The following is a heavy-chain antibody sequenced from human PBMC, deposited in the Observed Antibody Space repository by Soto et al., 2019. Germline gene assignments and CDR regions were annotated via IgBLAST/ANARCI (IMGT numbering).Heavy chain of an antibody. CDR1: GFTLTSAD. CDR2: IVGGSGST. Sequence: QMQLVQSGPEVKKPATSVKVSCKASGFTLTSADVQWVRQTRGQRREWIGWIVGGSGSTNYAQQFQGRLAITRDMSTSTVYMELSSLRSENTAVYYCAADWSNRPFYFWGQGTRVTGSS. D-gene: IGHD3-3*01. CDR3: AADWSNRPFYF. J-gene: IGHJ4*02. V-gene: IGHV1-58*01.